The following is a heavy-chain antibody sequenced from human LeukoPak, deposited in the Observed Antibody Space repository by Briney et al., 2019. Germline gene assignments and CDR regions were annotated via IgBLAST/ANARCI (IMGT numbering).Heavy chain of an antibody. CDR1: GFTFSSYA. CDR2: ISGSGGST. D-gene: IGHD1-26*01. CDR3: AKVAVRVGATGPLSTPPYFDY. Sequence: GASLRLSCAASGFTFSSYAMSWVRQAPGRGLEWVSAISGSGGSTYYAYSVKGRFTISRDNSKNTLYLQMNSLRAEDTAVYYCAKVAVRVGATGPLSTPPYFDYWGQGTLVTVSS. V-gene: IGHV3-23*01. J-gene: IGHJ4*02.